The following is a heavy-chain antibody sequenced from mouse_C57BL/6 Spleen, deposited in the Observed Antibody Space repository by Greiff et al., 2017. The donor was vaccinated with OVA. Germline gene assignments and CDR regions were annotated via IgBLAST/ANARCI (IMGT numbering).Heavy chain of an antibody. CDR2: ISYDGSN. Sequence: EVQLQQSGPGLVKPSQSLSLTCSVTGYSITSGYYWNWIRQFPGNKLEWMGYISYDGSNNYNPSLKNRISITRDTSKNQFFLKLNSVTTEDTATYYGARDRRYYYGSSDFDYWGQGTTLTVSS. V-gene: IGHV3-6*01. D-gene: IGHD1-1*01. CDR3: ARDRRYYYGSSDFDY. J-gene: IGHJ2*01. CDR1: GYSITSGYY.